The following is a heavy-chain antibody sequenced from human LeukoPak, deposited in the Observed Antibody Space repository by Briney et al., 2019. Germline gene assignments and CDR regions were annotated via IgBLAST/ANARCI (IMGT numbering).Heavy chain of an antibody. D-gene: IGHD3-22*01. CDR3: AVYYYDSRGRPSDAFDI. CDR2: INPNSGGT. V-gene: IGHV1-2*06. Sequence: GASVKVSCKASGYTFTGYYMHWMRQAPGQGLEWMGRINPNSGGTNYAQKFQGRVTMTRDTSISTAYMELSRLRSDDTAVYYCAVYYYDSRGRPSDAFDIWGKGTMATVSS. J-gene: IGHJ3*02. CDR1: GYTFTGYY.